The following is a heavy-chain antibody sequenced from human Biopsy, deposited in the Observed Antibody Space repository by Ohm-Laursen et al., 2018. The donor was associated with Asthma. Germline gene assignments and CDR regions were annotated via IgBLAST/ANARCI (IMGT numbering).Heavy chain of an antibody. V-gene: IGHV1-69*01. CDR2: IIPIFGTA. CDR1: GGTFSSYT. D-gene: IGHD6-13*01. J-gene: IGHJ6*02. Sequence: GSSVKVSCKASGGTFSSYTISWVRQAPGQGLEWMGGIIPIFGTANYAQKFQGRVTITADESTSTAYMELSSLRSEDTAVYYYARDFLFQHGSSWYYYYYGMDVWGQGTTVTVSS. CDR3: ARDFLFQHGSSWYYYYYGMDV.